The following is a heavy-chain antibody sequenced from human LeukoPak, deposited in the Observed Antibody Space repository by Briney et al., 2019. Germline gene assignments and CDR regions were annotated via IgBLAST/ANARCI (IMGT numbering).Heavy chain of an antibody. CDR1: GYTFTSYG. D-gene: IGHD3-3*01. CDR3: ARGGGILEWLPRSDAFDI. V-gene: IGHV1-18*01. Sequence: ASVKVSCKASGYTFTSYGISWVRQDPGQGLEWMGWISAYNGNTNYAQKLQGRVTMTTDTSTSTAYMELRSLRSDDTAVYYCARGGGILEWLPRSDAFDIWGQGTMVTVSS. CDR2: ISAYNGNT. J-gene: IGHJ3*02.